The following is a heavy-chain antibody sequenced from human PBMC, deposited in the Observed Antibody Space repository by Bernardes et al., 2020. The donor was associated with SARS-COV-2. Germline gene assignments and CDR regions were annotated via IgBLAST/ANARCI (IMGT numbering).Heavy chain of an antibody. CDR3: AKGPWFDSSGSDI. D-gene: IGHD3-22*01. CDR2: INDRGRS. V-gene: IGHV4-39*07. J-gene: IGHJ3*02. CDR1: GGSISSSSYY. Sequence: SETLSLTCTVSGGSISSSSYYWGWIRQPPGKGLEWIGNINDRGRSNYNPSLKSRLSMSVSASKNQLSLKLMSVTAADTAVYFCAKGPWFDSSGSDIWAKGQWSPSLQ.